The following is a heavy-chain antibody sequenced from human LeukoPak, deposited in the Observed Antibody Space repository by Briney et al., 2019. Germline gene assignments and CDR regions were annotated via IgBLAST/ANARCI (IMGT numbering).Heavy chain of an antibody. D-gene: IGHD2-8*01. CDR3: TTDEWN. V-gene: IGHV3-15*01. CDR2: IKANTDGVTT. J-gene: IGHJ4*02. CDR1: GLTFSSAW. Sequence: GGSLRLSCAASGLTFSSAWMSWVRQAPGKGLEWVGHIKANTDGVTTDYAAPVKGRFTISRDDSKKMLFLQMNSLKIEDTAVYYCTTDEWNWGQGTLVTVSS.